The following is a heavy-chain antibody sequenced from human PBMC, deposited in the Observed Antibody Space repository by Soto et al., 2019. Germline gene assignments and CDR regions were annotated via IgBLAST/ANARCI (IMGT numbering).Heavy chain of an antibody. CDR1: GFTFSSND. J-gene: IGHJ3*01. Sequence: EVQLVESGGGLIQPGGSLRLSCEASGFTFSSNDMNWVRLAPGKGLEWVSLIWTSGSTAYADSVKGRFTISRDNSKSALYLHMSSLRAEDTAVYYCATRPLLRGAPWGQGTMVTVSS. CDR3: ATRPLLRGAP. V-gene: IGHV3-53*01. D-gene: IGHD3-16*01. CDR2: IWTSGST.